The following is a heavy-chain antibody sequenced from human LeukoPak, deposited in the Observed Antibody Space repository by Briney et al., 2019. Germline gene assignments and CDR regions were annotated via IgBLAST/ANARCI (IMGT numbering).Heavy chain of an antibody. Sequence: PSQTLSLTCTVSGDSISSGGYYWSWIRQPPGKGLEWIGEINHSGSTNYNPSLKSRATISVDTSKNQFSLKLSSVTAADTAVYYCARARYYYGLGSYYNLIYMDVWGKGTTVTVSS. CDR3: ARARYYYGLGSYYNLIYMDV. CDR1: GDSISSGGYY. V-gene: IGHV4-30-2*01. CDR2: INHSGST. D-gene: IGHD3-10*01. J-gene: IGHJ6*03.